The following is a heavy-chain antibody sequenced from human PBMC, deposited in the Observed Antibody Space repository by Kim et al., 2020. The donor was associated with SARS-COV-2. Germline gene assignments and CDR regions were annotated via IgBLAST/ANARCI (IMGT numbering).Heavy chain of an antibody. Sequence: GGSLRLSCAASGFTFDDYAMHWVRQAPGKGLEWVSGISWNSGSIGYADSVKGRFTISRDNAKNSLYLQMNSLRAEDTALYYCAKDIEVGGGSGKQQLVGADYWGQGTLVTVSS. J-gene: IGHJ4*02. V-gene: IGHV3-9*01. CDR2: ISWNSGSI. CDR1: GFTFDDYA. CDR3: AKDIEVGGGSGKQQLVGADY. D-gene: IGHD6-13*01.